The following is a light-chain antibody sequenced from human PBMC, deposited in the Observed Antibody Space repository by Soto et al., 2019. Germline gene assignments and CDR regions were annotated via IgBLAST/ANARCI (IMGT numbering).Light chain of an antibody. CDR3: QQYGSSPLT. CDR1: QSVSSSC. CDR2: GAS. J-gene: IGKJ4*01. Sequence: EIVLTQSPGTLSLSPGERATLSCRVGQSVSSSCLAWYQQKPGQAPRLLIYGASSRATGIPDRFSGSGSGTDFTLTISRLEPEGFAVYYCQQYGSSPLTFGGGTKVEIK. V-gene: IGKV3-20*01.